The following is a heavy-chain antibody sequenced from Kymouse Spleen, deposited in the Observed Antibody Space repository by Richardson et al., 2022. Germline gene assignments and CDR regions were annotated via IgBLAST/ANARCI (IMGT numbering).Heavy chain of an antibody. V-gene: IGHV4-34*01. D-gene: IGHD6-6*01. CDR3: ARDRSRRIAARPGLYYYYYYGMDV. J-gene: IGHJ6*02. CDR2: INHSGST. CDR1: GGSFSGYY. Sequence: QVQLQQWGAGLLKPSETLSLTCAVYGGSFSGYYWSWIRQPPGKGLEWIGEINHSGSTNYNPSLKSRVTISVDTSKNQFSLKLSSVTAADTAVYYCARDRSRRIAARPGLYYYYYYGMDVWGQGTTVTVSS.